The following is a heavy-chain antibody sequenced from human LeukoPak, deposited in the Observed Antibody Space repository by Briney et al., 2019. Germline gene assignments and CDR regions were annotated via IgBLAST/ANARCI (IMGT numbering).Heavy chain of an antibody. CDR1: GFTFSSYA. V-gene: IGHV4-34*01. D-gene: IGHD2-2*02. J-gene: IGHJ4*02. Sequence: GSLRLSCAASGFTFSSYAMSWVRQAPGKGLEWIGEINHSGSTNYNPSLKSRVTISVDTSKNQFSLKLSSVTAADTAVYYCARAPYCSSTSCYTEDYWGQGTLVTVSS. CDR3: ARAPYCSSTSCYTEDY. CDR2: INHSGST.